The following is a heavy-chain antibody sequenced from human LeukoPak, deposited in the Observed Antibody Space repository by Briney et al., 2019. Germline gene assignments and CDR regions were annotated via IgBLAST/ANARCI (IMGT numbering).Heavy chain of an antibody. V-gene: IGHV3-11*04. Sequence: GGSLRLSCAASGFTFSDYYMSWIRQAPGKGLEWVSYISSSGSTIYYADSVKGRFTISRDNAKNSLYLQMNSLRAEDTAVYYCARDEYYYDSSGYPPDDWGQGTLVTVSS. D-gene: IGHD3-22*01. J-gene: IGHJ4*02. CDR2: ISSSGSTI. CDR1: GFTFSDYY. CDR3: ARDEYYYDSSGYPPDD.